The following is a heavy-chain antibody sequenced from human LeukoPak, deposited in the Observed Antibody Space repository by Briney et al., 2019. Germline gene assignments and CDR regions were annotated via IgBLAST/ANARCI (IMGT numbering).Heavy chain of an antibody. V-gene: IGHV3-7*01. Sequence: GGSLRLSCAASGFTFSNSWMSWVRQALGKGLEWVANINQDGSEKNYVDSVEGRFTISRDNAKNSLSLQMDSLRGEDTAVYFCVRALGSSSADFWGQGTLVTVSS. CDR2: INQDGSEK. CDR1: GFTFSNSW. CDR3: VRALGSSSADF. D-gene: IGHD6-6*01. J-gene: IGHJ4*02.